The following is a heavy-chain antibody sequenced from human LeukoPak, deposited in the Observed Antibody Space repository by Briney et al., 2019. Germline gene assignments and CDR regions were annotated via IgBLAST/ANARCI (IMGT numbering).Heavy chain of an antibody. Sequence: PGGSLRLSCAASGFTLSDAWMSWVRQSPGKGLEWIGRIKRKSEGGATEYAAPVKGRFTLSRDDSKNALSLQMNNLKTEDTAVYHCATGGHYFGAWGHGTLVTVSA. J-gene: IGHJ4*01. CDR1: GFTLSDAW. CDR3: ATGGHYFGA. V-gene: IGHV3-15*01. D-gene: IGHD3-10*01. CDR2: IKRKSEGGAT.